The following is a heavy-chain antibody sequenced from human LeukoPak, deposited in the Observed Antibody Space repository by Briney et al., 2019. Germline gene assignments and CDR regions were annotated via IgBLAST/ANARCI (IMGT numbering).Heavy chain of an antibody. CDR1: GGSISSSSYY. D-gene: IGHD1-26*01. J-gene: IGHJ3*02. Sequence: SETLSLTCTVSGGSISSSSYYWGWIRQPPGKGLEWIGSIYYSGSTYYNPSLKSRVTISVDTSKNQFSLKLSSVTAADTAVYYCARADSRRKGAKELRHAFDIWGQGTMVTVSS. CDR3: ARADSRRKGAKELRHAFDI. CDR2: IYYSGST. V-gene: IGHV4-39*07.